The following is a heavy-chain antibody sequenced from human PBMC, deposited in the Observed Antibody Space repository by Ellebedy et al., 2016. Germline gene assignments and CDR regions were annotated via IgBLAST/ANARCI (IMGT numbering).Heavy chain of an antibody. Sequence: GGSLRLSCEASGFTFSSFGMSWVRQVPGKGLEWVSGISGSGVTTYNADSVKGRFNISRDNSKNMMYLHMNRLRVDDTGVYYCAKRSQFSSISCFDYWGQGTLVTVST. D-gene: IGHD6-13*01. CDR2: ISGSGVTT. J-gene: IGHJ4*02. V-gene: IGHV3-23*01. CDR3: AKRSQFSSISCFDY. CDR1: GFTFSSFG.